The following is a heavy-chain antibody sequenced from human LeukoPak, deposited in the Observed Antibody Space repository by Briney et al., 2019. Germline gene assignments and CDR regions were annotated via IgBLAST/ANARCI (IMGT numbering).Heavy chain of an antibody. Sequence: GRSLRLSCAASGFTFSSYGMHWVRQAPGKGLEWVAVISYDGSNKYYADSVKGRFTISRDNSKNTLYLQMNSLRAEDTAVYYCANIMITSRGNWGQGTLVTVSS. CDR3: ANIMITSRGN. CDR1: GFTFSSYG. D-gene: IGHD3-16*01. V-gene: IGHV3-30*18. CDR2: ISYDGSNK. J-gene: IGHJ4*02.